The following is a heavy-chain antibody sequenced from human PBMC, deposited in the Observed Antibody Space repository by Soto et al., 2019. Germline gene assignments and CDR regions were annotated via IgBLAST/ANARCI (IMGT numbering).Heavy chain of an antibody. J-gene: IGHJ6*03. V-gene: IGHV4-39*01. CDR2: IYYSGST. CDR1: GGSISSSSYY. D-gene: IGHD2-15*01. Sequence: SETLSLTCTVSGGSISSSSYYWGWIRQPPGKGLEWIGSIYYSGSTYYNPSLKSRVTIFVDTSKNQFSLKLSSVTAADTAVYYCARRRGQYCSGGSCYYYHMDVWGKGTTVTVSS. CDR3: ARRRGQYCSGGSCYYYHMDV.